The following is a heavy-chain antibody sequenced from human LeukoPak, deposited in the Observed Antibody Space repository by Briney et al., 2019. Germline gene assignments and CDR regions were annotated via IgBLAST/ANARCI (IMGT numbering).Heavy chain of an antibody. CDR2: LNWNGGTT. CDR1: GFPFDEYG. J-gene: IGHJ4*02. CDR3: ARDLVDYYGSGFDY. V-gene: IGHV3-20*04. Sequence: GGSLRLSCAASGFPFDEYGMSWVRQAPGKGPEWVSGLNWNGGTTGYADSVKGRFTISRDNAKNSLFLHMTSLRADDTAVYFCARDLVDYYGSGFDYWGQGTLVIVSS. D-gene: IGHD3-10*01.